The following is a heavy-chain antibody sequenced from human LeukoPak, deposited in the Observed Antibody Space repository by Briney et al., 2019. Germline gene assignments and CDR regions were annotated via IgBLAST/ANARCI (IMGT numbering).Heavy chain of an antibody. D-gene: IGHD3-16*01. CDR2: IYYSGST. CDR1: GFTFSSYA. V-gene: IGHV4-39*01. J-gene: IGHJ3*02. Sequence: PGGSLRLSCAASGFTFSSYAMSWVRQPPGKGLEWIGSIYYSGSTYYNPSLKSRVTISVDTSKNQFSLKLSSVTAADTAVYYCARPPYVHPTDAFDIWGQGTMVTVSS. CDR3: ARPPYVHPTDAFDI.